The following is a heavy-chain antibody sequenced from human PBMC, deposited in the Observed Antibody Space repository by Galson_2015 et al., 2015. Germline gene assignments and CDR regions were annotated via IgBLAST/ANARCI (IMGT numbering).Heavy chain of an antibody. CDR2: ISYDGSNK. V-gene: IGHV3-30-3*01. J-gene: IGHJ1*01. CDR1: GFTFSSYA. CDR3: ARDGATFGVDTEYFQH. Sequence: SLRLSCAASGFTFSSYAMHWVRQAPGKGREWVAVISYDGSNKYYADSVKGRFTISRDNSKNTLYLQMNSLRAEDTAVYYCARDGATFGVDTEYFQHWGQGTLVTVSS. D-gene: IGHD3-3*01.